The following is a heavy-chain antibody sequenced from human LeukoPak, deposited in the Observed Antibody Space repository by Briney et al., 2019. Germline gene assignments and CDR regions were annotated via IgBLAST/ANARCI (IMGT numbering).Heavy chain of an antibody. CDR2: INPNSGGT. V-gene: IGHV1-2*02. Sequence: ASVKVSCKASGGTFSSYAISWVRQAPGQGLEWMGRINPNSGGTNYAQKFQGRVTMTRDTSISTAYMELSRLRSDDTAVYYCARGGGGSYHHYYYYYGMDVWGQGTTVTVSS. CDR1: GGTFSSYA. J-gene: IGHJ6*02. D-gene: IGHD1-26*01. CDR3: ARGGGGSYHHYYYYYGMDV.